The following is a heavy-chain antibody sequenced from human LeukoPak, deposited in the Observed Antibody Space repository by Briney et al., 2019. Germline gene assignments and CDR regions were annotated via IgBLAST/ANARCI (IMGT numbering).Heavy chain of an antibody. Sequence: GGSLRLSCAASGFTFSSYWMSWVRQAPGKGLEWVANIKQDGSEKYYVDSVKGRLTISRDNAKNSLYLQMNSLRAEDTAVYYCARDSRRPGYGSGIIDYWGQGTLVTVSS. D-gene: IGHD3-10*01. CDR3: ARDSRRPGYGSGIIDY. CDR1: GFTFSSYW. V-gene: IGHV3-7*01. J-gene: IGHJ4*02. CDR2: IKQDGSEK.